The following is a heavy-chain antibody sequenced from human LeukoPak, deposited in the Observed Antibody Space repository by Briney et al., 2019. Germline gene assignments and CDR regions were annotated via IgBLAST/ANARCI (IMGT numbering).Heavy chain of an antibody. J-gene: IGHJ4*02. V-gene: IGHV4-34*01. D-gene: IGHD2-2*01. CDR3: ARLGLVPAANR. CDR2: INHSGST. Sequence: SETLSLTCAVYGGSFSGYYWGWIRQPPGKGLEWIGEINHSGSTNYNPSLKSRVTISVDASKNQFSLKLSSVTAADTAVYYCARLGLVPAANRWGQGTLVTVSS. CDR1: GGSFSGYY.